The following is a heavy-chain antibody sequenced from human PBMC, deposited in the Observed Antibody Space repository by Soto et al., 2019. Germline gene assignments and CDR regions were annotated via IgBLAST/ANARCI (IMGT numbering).Heavy chain of an antibody. J-gene: IGHJ4*02. Sequence: GGSLRLSCAASGFTFSSYWMHWVRQAPGKGLVWVSRINSDGSSTSYADSVKGRFTISRDNAKNTLYLQMNSLRAEDTAVYYCARVARRQWVAATEYYFDYWGQGTLVTVSS. CDR3: ARVARRQWVAATEYYFDY. CDR1: GFTFSSYW. V-gene: IGHV3-74*01. CDR2: INSDGSST. D-gene: IGHD2-15*01.